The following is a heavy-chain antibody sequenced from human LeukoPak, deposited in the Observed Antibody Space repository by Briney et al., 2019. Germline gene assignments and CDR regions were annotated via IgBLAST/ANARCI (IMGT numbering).Heavy chain of an antibody. CDR1: GGTFSSYA. CDR3: ARVRGYSYGYMSNAFDI. D-gene: IGHD5-18*01. CDR2: IIPIFGTA. V-gene: IGHV1-69*13. J-gene: IGHJ3*02. Sequence: ASVKVSCKASGGTFSSYAISWVRQAPGQGLEWMGGIIPIFGTANYAQKFQGRVTITADESTSTAYMELSSLRSEDTAVYYCARVRGYSYGYMSNAFDIWGQGTMVTVSS.